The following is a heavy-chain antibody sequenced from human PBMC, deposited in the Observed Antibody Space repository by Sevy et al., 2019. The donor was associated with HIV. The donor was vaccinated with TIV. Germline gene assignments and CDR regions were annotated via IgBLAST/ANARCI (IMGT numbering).Heavy chain of an antibody. CDR3: AKSISWYASFDS. Sequence: ASVKVSCKASGRTFSNYAISWVRQAPGQGLEWMGGIIPMFGTANYVQKFQGRVTITADESTSTASMELRSLRSEDTAVYYCAKSISWYASFDSWGQGTLVTVSS. V-gene: IGHV1-69*13. J-gene: IGHJ4*02. CDR1: GRTFSNYA. CDR2: IIPMFGTA. D-gene: IGHD6-13*01.